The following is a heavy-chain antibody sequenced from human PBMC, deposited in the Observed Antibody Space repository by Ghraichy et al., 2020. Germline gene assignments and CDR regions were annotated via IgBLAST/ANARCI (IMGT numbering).Heavy chain of an antibody. CDR1: GFTFSSYA. D-gene: IGHD3-10*01. V-gene: IGHV3-30-3*01. Sequence: GGSLRLSCAASGFTFSSYAMHWVRQAPGKGLEWVAVISYDGSNKYYADFVKGRFTISRDNSKNTLYLQMNSLRAEDTAVYYCARGDYGSGSYDYWGQGTLVTVSS. CDR2: ISYDGSNK. CDR3: ARGDYGSGSYDY. J-gene: IGHJ4*02.